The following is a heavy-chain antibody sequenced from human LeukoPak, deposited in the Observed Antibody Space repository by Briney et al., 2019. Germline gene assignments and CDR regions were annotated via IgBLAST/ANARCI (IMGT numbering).Heavy chain of an antibody. J-gene: IGHJ4*02. CDR3: AGRGDYGDYGGYFDY. V-gene: IGHV4-34*01. CDR1: GGSISSYY. D-gene: IGHD4-17*01. Sequence: PSETLSLTCTVSGGSISSYYWSWIRQPPGKGLEWIGEINHSGSTNYNPSLKSRVTISVDTSKNQFSLKLSSVTAADTAVYYCAGRGDYGDYGGYFDYWGQGTLVTVSS. CDR2: INHSGST.